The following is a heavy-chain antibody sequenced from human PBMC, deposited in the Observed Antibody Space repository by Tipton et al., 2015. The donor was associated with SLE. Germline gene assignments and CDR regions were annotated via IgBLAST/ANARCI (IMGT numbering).Heavy chain of an antibody. Sequence: SLRLSCAASGFTVSSNYMSWVRQAPGKGLEWVSYISSSGSTIYYADSVKGRFTISRDNAKNSLYLQMNSLRDEDTAVYYCARVRKFGRAHWGQGIPVSVSS. CDR2: ISSSGSTI. V-gene: IGHV3-11*04. D-gene: IGHD3-16*01. J-gene: IGHJ4*02. CDR3: ARVRKFGRAH. CDR1: GFTVSSNY.